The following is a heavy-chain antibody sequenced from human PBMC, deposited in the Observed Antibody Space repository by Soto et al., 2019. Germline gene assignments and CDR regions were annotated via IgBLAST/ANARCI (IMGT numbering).Heavy chain of an antibody. D-gene: IGHD3-22*01. Sequence: QVQLVQSGAEVKKPGSSVKVSCKASGGTFSSYAISWVRQAPGQGLEWMGGIIPIFGTANYAQKFQGRVTITADESTSTAYMELSSLRSEETAVYYCAKYYYDSSGYYSDYYYGMDVWGQGTTVTVSS. CDR2: IIPIFGTA. CDR1: GGTFSSYA. J-gene: IGHJ6*02. CDR3: AKYYYDSSGYYSDYYYGMDV. V-gene: IGHV1-69*01.